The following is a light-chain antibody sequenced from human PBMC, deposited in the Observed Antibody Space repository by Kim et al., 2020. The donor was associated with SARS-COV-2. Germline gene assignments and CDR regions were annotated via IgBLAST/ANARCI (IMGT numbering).Light chain of an antibody. CDR1: KSGDKY. CDR3: QAWDSSTAWV. J-gene: IGLJ3*02. Sequence: SYELTQPPSVSVSPGQTASITCSGDKSGDKYACWYQQKPGQSPVLVIYQDNKRPSGIPERFSGSNSGNTATLTISGTQAMDEADYYCQAWDSSTAWVFGG. CDR2: QDN. V-gene: IGLV3-1*01.